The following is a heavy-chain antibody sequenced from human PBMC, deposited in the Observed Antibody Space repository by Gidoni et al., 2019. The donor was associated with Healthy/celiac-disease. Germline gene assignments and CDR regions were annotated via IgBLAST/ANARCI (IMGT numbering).Heavy chain of an antibody. Sequence: EVQLLESGGGLVQPGGSLRLSCAASGFTFSSYAMSWVRQAPGKGLEWVSAISGSGGSPYYADSVKGRFTISRDNSKNTLYLQMNSLRAEDTAVYYCAIPTPYGHYGMDVWGQVTTVTVSS. J-gene: IGHJ6*02. CDR3: AIPTPYGHYGMDV. CDR2: ISGSGGSP. V-gene: IGHV3-23*01. D-gene: IGHD2-15*01. CDR1: GFTFSSYA.